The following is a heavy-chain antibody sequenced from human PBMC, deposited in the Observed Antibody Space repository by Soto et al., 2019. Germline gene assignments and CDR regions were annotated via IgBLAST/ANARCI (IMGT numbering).Heavy chain of an antibody. D-gene: IGHD1-7*01. CDR3: AKGDWDYIAGHFDY. CDR1: GFTFTTCC. CDR2: ISGTAGNT. J-gene: IGHJ4*02. Sequence: PGGSLRLSCAASGFTFTTCCMHWVRQAPGKGLEWVSAISGTAGNTHHADSVKGRFTISRDISKNTLYLQMNSLRAEDTAVYYCAKGDWDYIAGHFDYWGQGTLVTVSS. V-gene: IGHV3-23*01.